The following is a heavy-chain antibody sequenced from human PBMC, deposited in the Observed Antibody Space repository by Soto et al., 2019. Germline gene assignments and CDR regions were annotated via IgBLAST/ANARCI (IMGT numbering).Heavy chain of an antibody. Sequence: QVQLVQSGAEVKKPGSSVKVSCKASGGTFSSYAISWVRQAPGQGLEWMGGIIPIFGTANYAQKFQGRDTITADESTSTAYMELSSLRSEDTAVYYCATLRRRGRQLVYFDYWGQGTLVTVSS. D-gene: IGHD6-6*01. J-gene: IGHJ4*02. CDR1: GGTFSSYA. V-gene: IGHV1-69*01. CDR2: IIPIFGTA. CDR3: ATLRRRGRQLVYFDY.